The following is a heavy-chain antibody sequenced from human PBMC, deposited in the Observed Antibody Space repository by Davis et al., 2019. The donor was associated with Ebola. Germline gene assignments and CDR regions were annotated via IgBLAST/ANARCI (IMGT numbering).Heavy chain of an antibody. V-gene: IGHV3-21*01. J-gene: IGHJ6*02. CDR2: ITSSSSYI. CDR1: GFTFSTYS. D-gene: IGHD3-16*01. Sequence: GESLKISCAASGFTFSTYSMNWVRQAPGKGLEWVSFITSSSSYIYYADSVKGRFTISRDKAKNSLYLQRSSLRAEDTAVYYCARGLQTRWRVGWGMDVWGQGTTVTVSS. CDR3: ARGLQTRWRVGWGMDV.